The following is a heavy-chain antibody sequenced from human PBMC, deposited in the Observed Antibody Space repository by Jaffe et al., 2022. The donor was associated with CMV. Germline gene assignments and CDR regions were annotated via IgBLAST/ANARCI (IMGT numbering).Heavy chain of an antibody. V-gene: IGHV3-7*01. CDR2: INQDGSEK. J-gene: IGHJ4*02. D-gene: IGHD2-2*01. Sequence: EVQLVESGGDLVQPGGSLRLSCAGSGFTFSSNWMSWVRQAPGKGLEWVAIINQDGSEKYYVDSVKGRFTISRDNAENSVHLQMNSLRVEDTAVYYCASQYQRKRDYWGQGTLVTVSS. CDR3: ASQYQRKRDY. CDR1: GFTFSSNW.